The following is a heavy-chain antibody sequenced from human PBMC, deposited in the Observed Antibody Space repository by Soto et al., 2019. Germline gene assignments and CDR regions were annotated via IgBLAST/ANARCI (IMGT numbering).Heavy chain of an antibody. CDR3: ARRYCSSTSCYGPYYYYGMDV. D-gene: IGHD2-2*01. J-gene: IGHJ6*02. CDR1: GYTFTSYG. CDR2: ISAYNGNT. Sequence: ASVKVSCKASGYTFTSYGISWVRQAPGQGLEWMGWISAYNGNTNYAQKLQGRVTMTTDTSTSTAYMELRSLRSDDTAVYYCARRYCSSTSCYGPYYYYGMDVWGQGTTVTVS. V-gene: IGHV1-18*04.